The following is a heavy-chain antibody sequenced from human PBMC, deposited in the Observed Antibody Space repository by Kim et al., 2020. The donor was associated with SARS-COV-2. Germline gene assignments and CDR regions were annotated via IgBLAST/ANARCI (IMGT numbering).Heavy chain of an antibody. CDR1: GFTFSSYW. CDR2: ISSDGSTT. CDR3: ARTYYYDSSGYYFAFDL. V-gene: IGHV3-74*01. D-gene: IGHD3-22*01. J-gene: IGHJ3*01. Sequence: GGSLRRSCAASGFTFSSYWMHWVRQAPGKGLVWVARISSDGSTTDYADSVKGRFTISRDNAKNMMYVQMNSLRAEDTAVYYCARTYYYDSSGYYFAFDLWGQGTMVTVSS.